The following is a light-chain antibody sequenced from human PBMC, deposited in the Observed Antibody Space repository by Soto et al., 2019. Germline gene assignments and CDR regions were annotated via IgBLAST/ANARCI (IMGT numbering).Light chain of an antibody. V-gene: IGLV1-40*01. Sequence: QSVLTQPPSVSGAPGQRVTISCTGGSSNIGADYEVHWYQQLPGTAPKLLIYRNTNRPSGVPDRFSGSRSATSASLAITGLQAEDEGDYYCAAWDDSLNAYVFGTGTKLTVL. J-gene: IGLJ1*01. CDR1: SSNIGADYE. CDR3: AAWDDSLNAYV. CDR2: RNT.